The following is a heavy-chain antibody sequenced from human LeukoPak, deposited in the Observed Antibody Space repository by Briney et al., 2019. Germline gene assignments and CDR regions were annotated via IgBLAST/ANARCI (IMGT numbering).Heavy chain of an antibody. J-gene: IGHJ4*02. CDR1: GGSFSGHY. CDR2: INHSGST. Sequence: SETLSLTCAVYGGSFSGHYWSWIRQPPGKGLEWIGEINHSGSTNYNPSLESRVTLSVDTSKNHFSLKLSSVTAADTAVYYCASGQYYDLWSGYYVDWGQGTLVTVSA. D-gene: IGHD3-3*01. V-gene: IGHV4-34*01. CDR3: ASGQYYDLWSGYYVD.